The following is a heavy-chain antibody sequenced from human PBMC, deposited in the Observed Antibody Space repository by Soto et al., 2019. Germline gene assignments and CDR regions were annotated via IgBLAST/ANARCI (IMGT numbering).Heavy chain of an antibody. CDR2: ISYDGSNK. V-gene: IGHV3-30*18. Sequence: QVQLVESGGGVVQPGRSLRLSCAASGFTFSSYGMHWVRQAPGKGLEWAAVISYDGSNKYYADSVKGRFTISRDNSKNTLYLQMNSLRAEDTAVYYCAKGLGDIWTGYSDYWGQGTLVTVAS. D-gene: IGHD3-9*01. CDR1: GFTFSSYG. CDR3: AKGLGDIWTGYSDY. J-gene: IGHJ4*02.